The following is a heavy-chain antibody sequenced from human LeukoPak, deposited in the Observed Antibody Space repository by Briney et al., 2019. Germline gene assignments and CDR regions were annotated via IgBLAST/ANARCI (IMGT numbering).Heavy chain of an antibody. J-gene: IGHJ3*02. CDR3: GGYTHSYGFDI. V-gene: IGHV1-8*01. CDR2: MNPSDNT. Sequence: ASVKVSCKASGYTSTSPDINWVRQATGKGLEWLGWMNPSDNTGYAQKFQGRITMTRDTSINTAYMELSSLRSEDTAVYYCGGYTHSYGFDIWGQGTMVTVSS. CDR1: GYTSTSPD.